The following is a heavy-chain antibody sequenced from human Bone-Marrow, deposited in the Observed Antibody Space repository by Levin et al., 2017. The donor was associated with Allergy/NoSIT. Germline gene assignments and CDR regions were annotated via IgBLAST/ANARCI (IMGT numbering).Heavy chain of an antibody. CDR1: GFSFKNSG. D-gene: IGHD2/OR15-2a*01. CDR2: IWFDGNKK. V-gene: IGHV3-33*01. CDR3: ARGRTDIAVVSFGNNYYYYYMDV. J-gene: IGHJ6*03. Sequence: GGSLRLSCAASGFSFKNSGMLWVRQAPGKGLEWVAVIWFDGNKKYYADSVQGRFTISRDNTNNTLFLQMNSLRAEDTAVYYCARGRTDIAVVSFGNNYYYYYMDVWGKGTTVTVSS.